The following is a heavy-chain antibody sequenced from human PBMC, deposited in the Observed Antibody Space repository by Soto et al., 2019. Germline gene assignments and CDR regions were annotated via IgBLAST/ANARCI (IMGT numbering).Heavy chain of an antibody. V-gene: IGHV1-18*01. Sequence: ASVKVSCKASGYTFTSYGISWVRQAPGQGLEWMGWITAYNGNTDYAQKLQGRVTMTTDTSTSTAYMGLKSLRSDDTAVYYCARDTSTWSYGMDVWGQGTTVTVSS. D-gene: IGHD2-2*01. CDR3: ARDTSTWSYGMDV. J-gene: IGHJ6*02. CDR1: GYTFTSYG. CDR2: ITAYNGNT.